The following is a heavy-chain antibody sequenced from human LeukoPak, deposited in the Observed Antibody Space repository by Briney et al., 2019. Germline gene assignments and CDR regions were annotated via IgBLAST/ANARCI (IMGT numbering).Heavy chain of an antibody. CDR2: ISSSGSTI. CDR3: ARDSIAAAYMDV. CDR1: GFTFSSYE. J-gene: IGHJ6*03. Sequence: GGSLRLSCAASGFTFSSYEMNWVRQAPGKGLEWVSYISSSGSTIYYADSVKGRFTISRDNAKNSLYPQMNSLRAEDTAVYYCARDSIAAAYMDVWGKGTTVTISS. D-gene: IGHD6-13*01. V-gene: IGHV3-48*03.